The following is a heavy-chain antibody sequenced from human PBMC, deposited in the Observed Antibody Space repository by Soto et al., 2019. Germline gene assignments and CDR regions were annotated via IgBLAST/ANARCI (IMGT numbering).Heavy chain of an antibody. J-gene: IGHJ4*02. D-gene: IGHD4-17*01. CDR2: IFGDGNT. Sequence: GGSLRLSCVASEFNVANGHMNWVRQAPGRGLEWVSVIFGDGNTRSGDSVKGRFTISRDTSKNTVYLQMNSLRAEDTAVYYCAGDWNGDKYFDYWGEGTLVTVSS. CDR3: AGDWNGDKYFDY. V-gene: IGHV3-53*01. CDR1: EFNVANGH.